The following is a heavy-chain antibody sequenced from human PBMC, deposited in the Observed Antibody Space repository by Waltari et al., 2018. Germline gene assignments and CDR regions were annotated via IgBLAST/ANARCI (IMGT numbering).Heavy chain of an antibody. CDR1: GYSISSGYY. V-gene: IGHV4-38-2*01. CDR2: IYHSGST. D-gene: IGHD2-8*02. Sequence: QVQLQESGPGLVKPSETLSLTCAVSGYSISSGYYWGWIRQPPGKGLEWIGSIYHSGSTYDNPSLKSRVTISVDTSKNQFSLKLSSVTAADTAVYYCARAEVVYATLFDYWGQGTLVTVSS. J-gene: IGHJ4*02. CDR3: ARAEVVYATLFDY.